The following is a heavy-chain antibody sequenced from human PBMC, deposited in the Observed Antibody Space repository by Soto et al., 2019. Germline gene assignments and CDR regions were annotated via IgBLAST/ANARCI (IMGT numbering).Heavy chain of an antibody. Sequence: PGESLKISCKGSGYIFTDHCIVWVRQMAGKGLEWVGIICPGYSNIIYSPSVQGQVTISADMSISTAYLQWSSLKASDTAIYYCSCLLKYNIWPAGQSLVNPPARRVHHHGLPEVEQPNGLGHPHFLLWERAFLSLFLLMILRPPICTDLPGPRHYG. CDR3: SCLLKYNIWPAGQSLVNPPARRVHHHGLPEVEQPNGLGHPHFLLWERAFLSLFLLMILRPPICTDLPGPRHYG. D-gene: IGHD2-8*01. J-gene: IGHJ6*01. CDR1: GYIFTDHC. V-gene: IGHV5-51*01. CDR2: ICPGYSNI.